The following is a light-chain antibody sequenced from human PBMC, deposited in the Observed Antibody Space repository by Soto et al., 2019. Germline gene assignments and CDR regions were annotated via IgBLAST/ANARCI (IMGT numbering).Light chain of an antibody. CDR3: CSYAGSSYV. Sequence: HSALTQPASVSGSPGQSITISCTGSSSDVGTYNLVSWYQQHPGEAPKLMIYEVTKRPSGVSNRFSGSKSGNTASLTISGLQAEDEADYYCCSYAGSSYVFGTGTKVTVL. V-gene: IGLV2-23*02. CDR1: SSDVGTYNL. J-gene: IGLJ1*01. CDR2: EVT.